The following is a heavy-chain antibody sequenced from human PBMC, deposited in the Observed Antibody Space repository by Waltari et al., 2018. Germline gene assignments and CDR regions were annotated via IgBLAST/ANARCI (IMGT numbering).Heavy chain of an antibody. D-gene: IGHD3-16*02. Sequence: EVQLVECGGGLVQPGGSLRRSCGCAGLAVGRHMMHWVCQAPGKGREWVSYISGSSSTIYYADSVKGRFTISRDNAKNSMHLQMSSLRAEDTAVYYCATAARRRDVGDLSWGQGTLVTVSS. V-gene: IGHV3-48*01. CDR1: GLAVGRHM. J-gene: IGHJ4*02. CDR2: ISGSSSTI. CDR3: ATAARRRDVGDLS.